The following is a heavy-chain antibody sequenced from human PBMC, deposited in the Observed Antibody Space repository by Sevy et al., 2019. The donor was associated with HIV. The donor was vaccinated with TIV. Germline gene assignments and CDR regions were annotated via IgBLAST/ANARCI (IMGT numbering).Heavy chain of an antibody. CDR3: ARDHIAAAGIAGDY. CDR2: ISSSGSTI. J-gene: IGHJ4*02. CDR1: GFTFSDYY. V-gene: IGHV3-11*01. D-gene: IGHD6-13*01. Sequence: GGSLRLSCAASGFTFSDYYMSWIRQAPGKGLEWVSYISSSGSTIYYAASVKGRFTIYRDNAKNSLYLQMNSLRAEDTAVYYCARDHIAAAGIAGDYWGQGTLVTVSS.